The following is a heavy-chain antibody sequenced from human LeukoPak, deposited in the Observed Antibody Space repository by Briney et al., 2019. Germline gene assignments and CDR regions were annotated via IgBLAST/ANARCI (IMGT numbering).Heavy chain of an antibody. D-gene: IGHD5/OR15-5a*01. V-gene: IGHV3-66*01. CDR3: ARMRWGLRRGYFDY. Sequence: GGSLRLSCAASGFTVSSNYMSWVRQAPGKGLEWVSVIYSGGSTYYADSVKGRFTISRDNSKNTLYLQMNSLRAEDTAVYYCARMRWGLRRGYFDYWGQGTLVTVSS. J-gene: IGHJ4*02. CDR2: IYSGGST. CDR1: GFTVSSNY.